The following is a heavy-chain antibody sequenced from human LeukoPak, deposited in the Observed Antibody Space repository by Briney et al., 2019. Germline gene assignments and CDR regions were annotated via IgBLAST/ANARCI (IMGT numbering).Heavy chain of an antibody. D-gene: IGHD1-26*01. Sequence: ASVKVSCKASGCTFTGYYLHWVRQAPGQGLEWMGCVNPNSGDTNYAQKFQGSVTMTRDTSISTVYMELSRLRSDDTAVYYCARASGSYWWFDSWGQGTLVTVSS. CDR1: GCTFTGYY. J-gene: IGHJ5*01. CDR3: ARASGSYWWFDS. V-gene: IGHV1-2*02. CDR2: VNPNSGDT.